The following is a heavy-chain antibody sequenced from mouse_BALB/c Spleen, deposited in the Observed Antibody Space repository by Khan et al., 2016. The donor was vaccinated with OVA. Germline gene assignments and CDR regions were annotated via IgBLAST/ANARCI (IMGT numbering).Heavy chain of an antibody. CDR1: GYSFTDYT. J-gene: IGHJ3*01. V-gene: IGHV1-18*01. CDR2: ITPYNGGT. D-gene: IGHD2-2*01. CDR3: ARGGYGGFAY. Sequence: VRLQQSGPELVKPGTSMKISCKASGYSFTDYTMDWVKQSHGKNLEWIGLITPYNGGTTYNQKFKGKATFTVDKSSTTAFMDLLSLTSEDSAVYCCARGGYGGFAYWGQGTLVTVSA.